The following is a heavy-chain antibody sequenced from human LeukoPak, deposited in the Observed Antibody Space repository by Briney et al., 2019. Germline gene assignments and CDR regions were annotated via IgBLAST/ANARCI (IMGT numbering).Heavy chain of an antibody. Sequence: ASVKVSCKASGYTFTGYYLHWVRQAPGQGLEWTGCVNPNSGDTNYAQKFQGSVTMTRDTSISTVYMELSRLRSDDTAVYYCARASGSYWWFDSWGQGTLVTVSS. CDR2: VNPNSGDT. V-gene: IGHV1-2*02. CDR3: ARASGSYWWFDS. D-gene: IGHD1-26*01. J-gene: IGHJ5*01. CDR1: GYTFTGYY.